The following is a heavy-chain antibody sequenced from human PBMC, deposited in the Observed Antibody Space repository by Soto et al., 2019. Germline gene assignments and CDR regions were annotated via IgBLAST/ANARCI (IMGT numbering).Heavy chain of an antibody. V-gene: IGHV3-15*01. CDR3: TTVSSFIAQTYYYYYYYMDV. CDR1: GFTFSNAW. J-gene: IGHJ6*03. CDR2: IKSKTDGGTT. D-gene: IGHD6-13*01. Sequence: SLRLSCAASGFTFSNAWMSWVRQAPGKGLEWVGRIKSKTDGGTTDYAAPVKGRFTISRDDSKNTLYLQMNSLKTEDTAVYYCTTVSSFIAQTYYYYYYYMDVWGKGTTVTVSS.